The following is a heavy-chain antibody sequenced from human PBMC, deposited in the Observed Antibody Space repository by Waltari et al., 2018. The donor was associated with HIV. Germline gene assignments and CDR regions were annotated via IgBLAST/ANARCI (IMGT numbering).Heavy chain of an antibody. CDR2: MRSSDSTI. V-gene: IGHV3-48*03. CDR3: ARDQVVSFDY. J-gene: IGHJ4*02. D-gene: IGHD2-15*01. CDR1: GFTFSSYE. Sequence: EVKLVESGGGLVQPGGSLRLSCAASGFTFSSYEMNWVRQAPGKGLEWVSYMRSSDSTIYYADSVKGRFTISRDNAKNSLYLQRNSLRAEDTAVYYCARDQVVSFDYWGQGTLVTVSS.